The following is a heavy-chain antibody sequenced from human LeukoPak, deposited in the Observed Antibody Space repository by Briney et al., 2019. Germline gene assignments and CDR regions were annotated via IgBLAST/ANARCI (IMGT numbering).Heavy chain of an antibody. Sequence: SETLSFTCAVYGGSFSGYYWSWIRQPPGKGLEWIGEINHSGSTNYNPSLKSRVTISVDTSKNQFSLKLSSVTAADTAVYYCARELQTTSMGYYDSSGEAFDYWGQGTLVTVSS. CDR1: GGSFSGYY. CDR3: ARELQTTSMGYYDSSGEAFDY. J-gene: IGHJ4*02. CDR2: INHSGST. D-gene: IGHD3-22*01. V-gene: IGHV4-34*01.